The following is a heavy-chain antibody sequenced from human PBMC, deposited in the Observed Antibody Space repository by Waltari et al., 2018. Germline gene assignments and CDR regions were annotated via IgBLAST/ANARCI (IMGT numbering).Heavy chain of an antibody. Sequence: QVQLQQWGGGLLRPSETLSLICDVYGGSFSVYYWSWIRQPPGKWLAEIGEINHSGSTNYTPYLKSRVTSSVDTSKKQFSLKLTSVTTADTAIYDCARGRGFDPWGQGTLVTVSS. CDR3: ARGRGFDP. V-gene: IGHV4-34*01. CDR1: GGSFSVYY. CDR2: INHSGST. J-gene: IGHJ5*02.